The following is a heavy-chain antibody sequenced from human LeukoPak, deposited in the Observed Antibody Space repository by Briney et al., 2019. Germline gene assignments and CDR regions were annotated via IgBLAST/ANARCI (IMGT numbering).Heavy chain of an antibody. CDR2: INAYNGHT. CDR1: GYTFTSYS. D-gene: IGHD2-15*01. Sequence: ASVKVSCKASGYTFTSYSISWVRQAPGQGLEWMGWINAYNGHTNYAQKLQGRVTMTTDTSTSTDYMELRSLRPDDTAVYYCARGDCSSDTCYLPEYFQHWGQGTLVTVSS. J-gene: IGHJ1*01. V-gene: IGHV1-18*01. CDR3: ARGDCSSDTCYLPEYFQH.